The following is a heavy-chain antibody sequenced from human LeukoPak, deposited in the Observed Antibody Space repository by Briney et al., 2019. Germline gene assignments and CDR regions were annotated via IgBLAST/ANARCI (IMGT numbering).Heavy chain of an antibody. J-gene: IGHJ4*02. CDR1: GYTFTGYY. Sequence: ASVKVSCKASGYTFTGYYMHWVRQAPGQGLEWMGWINPNSGGTNYAQKFQGRVTMTRNTSISTAYMELSSLRSEDTAVYYCARGRYYDFWSGYFGNGGAPPSAGFDYWGQGTLVTVSS. CDR2: INPNSGGT. V-gene: IGHV1-2*02. CDR3: ARGRYYDFWSGYFGNGGAPPSAGFDY. D-gene: IGHD3-3*01.